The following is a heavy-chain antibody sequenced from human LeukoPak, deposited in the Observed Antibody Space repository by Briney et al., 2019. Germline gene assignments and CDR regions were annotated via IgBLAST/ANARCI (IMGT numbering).Heavy chain of an antibody. D-gene: IGHD2/OR15-2a*01. Sequence: GRSLRLSCAASGFTFSSYAMHWVRQAPGKGLEWVSLITGDGAITYHADSVRGRFTISRDNSKNALYLQMNSLRPDDTAFYYCARERGFYDFWGQGILVTVSS. CDR1: GFTFSSYA. J-gene: IGHJ4*02. CDR2: ITGDGAIT. CDR3: ARERGFYDF. V-gene: IGHV3-43*02.